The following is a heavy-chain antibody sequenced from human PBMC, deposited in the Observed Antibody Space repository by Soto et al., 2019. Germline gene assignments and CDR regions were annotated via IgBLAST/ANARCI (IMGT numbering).Heavy chain of an antibody. CDR3: ARGKVDIVVVTAKLFDY. J-gene: IGHJ4*02. CDR2: INHSGST. D-gene: IGHD2-21*02. CDR1: GGSFSGYY. V-gene: IGHV4-34*01. Sequence: SETLSLTCAVYGGSFSGYYWSWIRQPPGKGLEWIGEINHSGSTNYNPSLKSRVTISVDTSKNQFSLKLSSVTAADTAVYYCARGKVDIVVVTAKLFDYWGQGTLVTVSS.